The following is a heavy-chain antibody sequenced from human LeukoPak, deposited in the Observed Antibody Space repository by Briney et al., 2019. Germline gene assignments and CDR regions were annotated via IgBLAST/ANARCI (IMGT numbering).Heavy chain of an antibody. CDR3: VRVASDYYYYYGLDV. V-gene: IGHV1-3*04. CDR2: IDTGNGNT. CDR1: GCTFTMYA. Sequence: ASVKVSCKASGCTFTMYAIHWVRQAPGQRFEWMGWIDTGNGNTKYSQKFQGRVTITRDTSASTALMELSSLTSEDTAVYYCVRVASDYYYYYGLDVWGQGTTVTVSS. J-gene: IGHJ6*02.